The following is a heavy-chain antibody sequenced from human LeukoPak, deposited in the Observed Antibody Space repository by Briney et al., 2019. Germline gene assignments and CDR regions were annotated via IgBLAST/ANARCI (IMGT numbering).Heavy chain of an antibody. CDR2: IYYSGST. CDR3: AISTSGIAVAGLGY. CDR1: GGSISSSSYY. Sequence: PSETLSLTCTVSGGSISSSSYYWGWIRQPPGKGLEWIGSIYYSGSTYYHPSLKSRVTISVDTSKNQFSLKLSSVTAADTAVYYCAISTSGIAVAGLGYWGQGTLVTVSS. D-gene: IGHD6-19*01. V-gene: IGHV4-39*01. J-gene: IGHJ4*02.